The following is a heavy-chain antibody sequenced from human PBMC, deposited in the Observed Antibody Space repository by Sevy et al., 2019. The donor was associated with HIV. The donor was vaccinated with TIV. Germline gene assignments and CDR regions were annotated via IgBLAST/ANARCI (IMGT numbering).Heavy chain of an antibody. V-gene: IGHV3-30*03. D-gene: IGHD1-26*01. CDR2: ISYDGSDK. J-gene: IGHJ4*02. CDR3: ATGRQGATYGY. CDR1: GFNFRIYA. Sequence: GGSLRLSCAASGFNFRIYAMHWVRQAPDKGLEWVAVISYDGSDKFYAESVKGRLTISRDNSKNMVFLQLNSLRGDDTAVYYCATGRQGATYGYWGQGTPVTVSS.